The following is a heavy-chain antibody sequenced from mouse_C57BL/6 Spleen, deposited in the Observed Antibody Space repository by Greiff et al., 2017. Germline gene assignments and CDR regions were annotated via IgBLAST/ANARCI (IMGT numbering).Heavy chain of an antibody. Sequence: QVQLKQSGAELVRPGPSVKMSCKASGYTFTNYWIGWAKQRPGHGLEWIGDIYPGGGYTNYNEKFKGKATLTADKSSSTAYMQFSSLTSEDSAIYYCARRPYGNYVDYAMDYWGQGTSVTVSS. CDR3: ARRPYGNYVDYAMDY. CDR2: IYPGGGYT. V-gene: IGHV1-63*01. J-gene: IGHJ4*01. D-gene: IGHD2-1*01. CDR1: GYTFTNYW.